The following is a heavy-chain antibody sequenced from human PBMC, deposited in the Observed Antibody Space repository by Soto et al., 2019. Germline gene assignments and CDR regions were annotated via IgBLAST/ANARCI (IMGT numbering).Heavy chain of an antibody. Sequence: GGSLRLSCAASGFTFSSYGMHWVRQAPGKGLEWVAVISYDGSNKYYADSVKGRFTISRDNSKNTLYLQMNSLRAEDTAVYYWAKTRGPLFWSGYFNSGAQEPLLTVSS. CDR2: ISYDGSNK. CDR3: AKTRGPLFWSGYFNS. D-gene: IGHD3-3*01. CDR1: GFTFSSYG. V-gene: IGHV3-30*18. J-gene: IGHJ4*02.